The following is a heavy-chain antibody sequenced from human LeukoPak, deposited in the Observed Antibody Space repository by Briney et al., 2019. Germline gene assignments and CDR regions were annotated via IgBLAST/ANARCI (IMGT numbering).Heavy chain of an antibody. J-gene: IGHJ4*02. CDR3: AGVGDYYDSSGYFSY. V-gene: IGHV1-18*01. D-gene: IGHD3-22*01. CDR1: VYTFTSYG. CDR2: ISSYNGNT. Sequence: ASVEVSCKASVYTFTSYGISWVRQAPGQGLEWMGWISSYNGNTNYAQKLQGRVTMTTDTSTSTAYMELRSLRSDDTAVYYCAGVGDYYDSSGYFSYWGQGTLVTVSS.